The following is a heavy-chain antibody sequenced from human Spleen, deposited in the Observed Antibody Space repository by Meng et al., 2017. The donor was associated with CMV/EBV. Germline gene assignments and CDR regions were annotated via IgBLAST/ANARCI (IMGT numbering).Heavy chain of an antibody. J-gene: IGHJ5*02. Sequence: RYNSSMARQAPGQGLEWMGRIIPILGIANYEQKFQGRVTITADKSTSTAYMELSSLRSEDTAVYYCAREFGDCSSTSCYTQLGFDPWGQGTLVTVSS. V-gene: IGHV1-69*04. D-gene: IGHD2-2*02. CDR3: AREFGDCSSTSCYTQLGFDP. CDR2: IIPILGIA. CDR1: RYN.